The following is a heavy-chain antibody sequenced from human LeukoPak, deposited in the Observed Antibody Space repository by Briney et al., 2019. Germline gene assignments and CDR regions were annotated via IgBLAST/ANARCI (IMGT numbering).Heavy chain of an antibody. CDR1: GFTFSTYS. CDR2: ISSGSSTI. V-gene: IGHV3-48*02. J-gene: IGHJ4*02. CDR3: ARARTHHSDY. Sequence: KPGGSLRLSCVASGFTFSTYSMNWVRQAPGKGLEWVSYISSGSSTIYYADSVKGRFTISRDNAKNSLYLQMSSLRDDDTAVYYCARARTHHSDYWGQGTLVTVSS. D-gene: IGHD1-14*01.